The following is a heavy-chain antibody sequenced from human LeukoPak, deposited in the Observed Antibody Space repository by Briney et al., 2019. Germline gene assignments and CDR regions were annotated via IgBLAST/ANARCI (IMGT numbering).Heavy chain of an antibody. V-gene: IGHV3-48*03. CDR1: GFTFSSYE. CDR3: ARGGLYHYSGTSGDY. Sequence: GGSLRLSCAASGFTFSSYEMNWVRQAPGKGLEWVSYISSSGSTIYYADSVKGRFTISRDNAKNPLYLQMNSLRAEDTAVYYCARGGLYHYSGTSGDYWGQGTLVTVSS. D-gene: IGHD1-26*01. J-gene: IGHJ4*02. CDR2: ISSSGSTI.